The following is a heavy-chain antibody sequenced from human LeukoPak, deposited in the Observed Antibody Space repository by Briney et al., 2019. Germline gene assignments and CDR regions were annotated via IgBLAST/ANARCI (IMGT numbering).Heavy chain of an antibody. V-gene: IGHV3-23*01. Sequence: KAGGSLRLSCAASGFTFSSYAMSWVRQAPGKGLEWVSAISGSGGSTYYADSVKGRFTISRDNSKNTLYLQMNSLRAEDTAVYYCAKGYVWGSYRPYYFDYWGQGTLVTVSS. CDR1: GFTFSSYA. CDR3: AKGYVWGSYRPYYFDY. CDR2: ISGSGGST. D-gene: IGHD3-16*02. J-gene: IGHJ4*02.